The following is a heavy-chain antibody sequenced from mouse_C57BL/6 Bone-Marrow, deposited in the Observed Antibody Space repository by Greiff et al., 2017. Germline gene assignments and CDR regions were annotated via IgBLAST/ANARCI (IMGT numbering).Heavy chain of an antibody. V-gene: IGHV1-69*01. J-gene: IGHJ4*01. CDR3: ARGLRAMDY. D-gene: IGHD2-2*01. CDR2: IDPSDSYT. CDR1: GYTFTSYW. Sequence: QVQLQQPGAELVMPGASVKLSCKASGYTFTSYWMHWVKQRPGQGLEWIGEIDPSDSYTNYNQKFKGKATLTVDKSSSTAYMELRSLTSEDSAVYYCARGLRAMDYWGQGTSVTVSS.